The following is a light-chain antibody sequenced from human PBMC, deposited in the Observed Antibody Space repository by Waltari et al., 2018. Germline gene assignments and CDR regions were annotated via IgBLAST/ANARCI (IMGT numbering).Light chain of an antibody. CDR2: EGT. CDR3: SSYAGNPV. Sequence: QSALTQPPSASGSPGQSVTISCTGTSSDFGGYNYVSWSQHHPGKAPKVIIYEGTKRPSGVPVRFSASRFGNTASLTVSGLQAEDEADYYCSSYAGNPVFGGGTKLTVL. J-gene: IGLJ3*02. V-gene: IGLV2-8*01. CDR1: SSDFGGYNY.